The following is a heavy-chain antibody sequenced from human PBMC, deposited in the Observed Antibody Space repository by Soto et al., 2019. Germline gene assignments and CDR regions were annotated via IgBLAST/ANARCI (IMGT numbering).Heavy chain of an antibody. V-gene: IGHV4-31*03. CDR2: ISYTGAT. CDR1: GGSISRGAYF. D-gene: IGHD2-15*01. CDR3: ARGGPVSVSPAWQLLGYFDY. J-gene: IGHJ4*02. Sequence: SETLSLTCSVSGGSISRGAYFWTWIRQFPGKGLEWIAYISYTGATYYNPSLKSRVTILADTSKHQFSLKLNSVTSADTAVYYCARGGPVSVSPAWQLLGYFDYWGQGTLVTVSS.